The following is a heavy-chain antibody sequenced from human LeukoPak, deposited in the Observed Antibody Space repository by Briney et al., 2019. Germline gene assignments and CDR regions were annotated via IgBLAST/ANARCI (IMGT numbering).Heavy chain of an antibody. CDR2: FSGTGGTR. Sequence: PGGSLRLSCAASGFTFSDYAMSWVRQAPGKGLEWVSAFSGTGGTRYYADSVKGRFTISRDDSKNTLYLQMNSLRAEDTAVYYCVKGQFYFDYWGQGTLVTVSS. J-gene: IGHJ4*02. V-gene: IGHV3-23*01. CDR3: VKGQFYFDY. CDR1: GFTFSDYA.